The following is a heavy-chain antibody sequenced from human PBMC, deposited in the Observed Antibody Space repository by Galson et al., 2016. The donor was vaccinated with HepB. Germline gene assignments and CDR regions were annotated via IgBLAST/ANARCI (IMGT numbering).Heavy chain of an antibody. Sequence: SLRLSCAASGFTVSSNYMSWVRQAPGKGLEWVSVIYGGGSTYYADSVKGRFTISRDNPKNTLYLQMNSLRAEDTAVYYCARHQKKSDCSINSCYYYYMDVWGKGTTVTVSS. CDR2: IYGGGST. CDR1: GFTVSSNY. J-gene: IGHJ6*03. CDR3: ARHQKKSDCSINSCYYYYMDV. D-gene: IGHD2-2*01. V-gene: IGHV3-53*01.